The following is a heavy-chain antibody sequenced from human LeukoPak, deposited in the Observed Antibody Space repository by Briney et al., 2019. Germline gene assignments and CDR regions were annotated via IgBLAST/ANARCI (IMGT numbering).Heavy chain of an antibody. Sequence: GGSLRLSCAASGFTLSSYSMNWVRQAPGKGLEWVSSISSSSSYIYYADSVKGRFTISRDNAKNSLYLQMNSLRAEDTAVYYCAREGPGIQYDYWGQGTLVTVSS. CDR2: ISSSSSYI. CDR1: GFTLSSYS. V-gene: IGHV3-21*01. CDR3: AREGPGIQYDY. D-gene: IGHD5-18*01. J-gene: IGHJ4*02.